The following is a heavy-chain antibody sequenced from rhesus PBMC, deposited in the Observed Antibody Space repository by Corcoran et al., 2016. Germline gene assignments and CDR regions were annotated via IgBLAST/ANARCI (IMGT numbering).Heavy chain of an antibody. CDR2: VSCRGNT. J-gene: IGHJ4*01. V-gene: IGHV4-122*02. Sequence: QVQLQASGPGLVKPSETVSLTCAVSGGSLSSRSDYWSWISPAPGKGPERIGYVSCRGNTLTHPSHKTRITMSRDASKNQFSLRRSSVTSADTAVYYCARDLPSDSGSCPFFDYWGQGCLVTVSS. CDR3: ARDLPSDSGSCPFFDY. D-gene: IGHD3-16*01. CDR1: GGSLSSRSDY.